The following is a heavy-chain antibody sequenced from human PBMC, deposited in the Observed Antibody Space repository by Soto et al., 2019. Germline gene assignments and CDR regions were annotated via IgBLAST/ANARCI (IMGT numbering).Heavy chain of an antibody. CDR2: IYPGDSDT. J-gene: IGHJ4*02. CDR3: ARSFYDILTGYYMDY. V-gene: IGHV5-51*01. CDR1: GYSFTSYW. D-gene: IGHD3-9*01. Sequence: PGESLKISCKGSGYSFTSYWIGWVRQMPGKGLEWMGIIYPGDSDTRYSPSFQGQVTISADKSISTAYLQWSSLKASDTAMYYCARSFYDILTGYYMDYWGQGTLVTVSS.